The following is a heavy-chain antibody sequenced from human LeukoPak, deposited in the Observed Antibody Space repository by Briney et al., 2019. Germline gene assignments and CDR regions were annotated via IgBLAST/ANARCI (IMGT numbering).Heavy chain of an antibody. Sequence: ASVKVSCKASGYTFTNYDINWVRQATGQRLEWMGWMGSNSGDTGYAQKFQGRVTMTRDTFISTAYMELNNVRSEDTAVYYCVRGPPNWGFDYWGQGTLVTVSS. V-gene: IGHV1-8*01. CDR3: VRGPPNWGFDY. CDR1: GYTFTNYD. J-gene: IGHJ4*02. CDR2: MGSNSGDT. D-gene: IGHD7-27*01.